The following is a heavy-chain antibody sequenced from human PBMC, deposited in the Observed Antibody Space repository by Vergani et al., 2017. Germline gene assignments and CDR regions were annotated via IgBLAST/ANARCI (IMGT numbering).Heavy chain of an antibody. J-gene: IGHJ4*02. Sequence: QVQLVQSGAEVKKPGSSVKVSCKASGGTFSSYAISWVRQAPGQGLEWMGGIIPIFGTANYAQKFQGRVTITADASTSTAYMELSSLRSEDTAVSYCSSSRGGQMATTYGGFDYWGQGTLVTVSS. D-gene: IGHD5-24*01. CDR1: GGTFSSYA. CDR2: IIPIFGTA. CDR3: SSSRGGQMATTYGGFDY. V-gene: IGHV1-69*12.